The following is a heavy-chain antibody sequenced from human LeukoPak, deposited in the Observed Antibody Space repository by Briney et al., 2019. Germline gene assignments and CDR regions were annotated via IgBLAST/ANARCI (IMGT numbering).Heavy chain of an antibody. CDR1: GYTFTSLD. Sequence: EASVKVSCKASGYTFTSLDVNWMRQAPGQGLEWMGWMSPNSGKTGYAQNFQGRVTMTRDASISTAYMEPSSLTSEDTAVYYCARGVAAGVDFWGQGTLITVSS. V-gene: IGHV1-8*01. J-gene: IGHJ4*02. CDR3: ARGVAAGVDF. D-gene: IGHD6-13*01. CDR2: MSPNSGKT.